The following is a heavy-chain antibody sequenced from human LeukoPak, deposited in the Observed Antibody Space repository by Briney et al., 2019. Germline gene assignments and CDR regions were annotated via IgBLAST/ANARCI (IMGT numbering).Heavy chain of an antibody. CDR2: INHSGST. CDR1: GGSFSGYY. CDR3: ARALRYDSSGFDY. J-gene: IGHJ4*02. Sequence: PSETLSLTCAVYGGSFSGYYWSWIRQPPGKGLEWIGEINHSGSTNYNPSLKSRVTISVDTSKNQFSLKLSSVTAADTAVYYCARALRYDSSGFDYWGQGTLVTISS. V-gene: IGHV4-34*01. D-gene: IGHD3-22*01.